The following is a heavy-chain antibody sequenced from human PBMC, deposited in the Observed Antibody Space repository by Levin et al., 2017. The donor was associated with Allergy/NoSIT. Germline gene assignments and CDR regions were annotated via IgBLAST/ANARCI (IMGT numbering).Heavy chain of an antibody. V-gene: IGHV4-34*01. CDR3: ARGGGQWLVNHLDY. D-gene: IGHD6-19*01. CDR1: GWSFSGYY. CDR2: INQSGST. J-gene: IGHJ4*02. Sequence: SETLSLTCAAYGWSFSGYYWSWIRQRPGKGLEWIGEINQSGSTNYNPSFKRRVTTTVDTSKKQFSVKLGSVTAAATAVYYCARGGGQWLVNHLDYWGQGTLVTVSS.